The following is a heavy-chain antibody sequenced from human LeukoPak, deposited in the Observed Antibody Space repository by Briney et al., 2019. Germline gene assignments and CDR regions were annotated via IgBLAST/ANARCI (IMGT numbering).Heavy chain of an antibody. J-gene: IGHJ5*02. CDR2: IYSGGGT. Sequence: PGGSLRLSCAASGFTVSSNYMSWVRQAPGKGPEWVSVIYSGGGTYYADSVKDRFTISRDNSKNTVYLQMNSLRAEDTAVYYCARYLWFGEQEWFDPWGQGTLVTVSS. D-gene: IGHD3-10*01. CDR1: GFTVSSNY. V-gene: IGHV3-66*01. CDR3: ARYLWFGEQEWFDP.